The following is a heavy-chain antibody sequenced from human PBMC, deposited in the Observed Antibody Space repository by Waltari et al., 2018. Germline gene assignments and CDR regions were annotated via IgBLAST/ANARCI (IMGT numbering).Heavy chain of an antibody. V-gene: IGHV3-30*04. CDR2: ISSDGSHA. D-gene: IGHD3-9*01. J-gene: IGHJ4*02. CDR3: ARELILTGFARGLLY. CDR1: GFSFRSYA. Sequence: QVQLVESGGGVVQPGRSLRLSCAASGFSFRSYAMHWVRQAPGRGLEWLAIISSDGSHAYYAESVKGRFSISRDNSNNTLYLQMNNLTVEDMAVYYCARELILTGFARGLLYWGQGTLVTVSS.